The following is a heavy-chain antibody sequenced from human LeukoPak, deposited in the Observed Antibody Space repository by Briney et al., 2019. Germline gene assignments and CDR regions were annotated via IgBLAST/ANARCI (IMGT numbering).Heavy chain of an antibody. J-gene: IGHJ3*02. D-gene: IGHD3-3*01. Sequence: GGSLRLSCAASGFTFDDYAMHWVRQAPGKGLEWVSLISWDGGSTYYAGSVKGRFTISRDNSKNTLYLQMNSLRAEDTAVYYCAKGRMDYDFWSGHDVFDIWGQGTMVTVSS. CDR3: AKGRMDYDFWSGHDVFDI. CDR1: GFTFDDYA. V-gene: IGHV3-43D*03. CDR2: ISWDGGST.